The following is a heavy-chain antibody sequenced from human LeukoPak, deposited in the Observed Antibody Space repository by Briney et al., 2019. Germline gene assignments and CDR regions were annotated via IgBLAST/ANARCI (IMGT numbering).Heavy chain of an antibody. CDR1: GLTFSSYA. D-gene: IGHD3-10*01. J-gene: IGHJ4*02. V-gene: IGHV3-23*01. CDR3: AKANTVTMVLWAFDY. Sequence: GGSLRLSCAASGLTFSSYAVSWVRQAPGKGLEWVSAISGSGGSTYYADSVKGRFTISRDNSKNTLYLQMNSLRAEDTAVYYCAKANTVTMVLWAFDYWGQGTLVTVSS. CDR2: ISGSGGST.